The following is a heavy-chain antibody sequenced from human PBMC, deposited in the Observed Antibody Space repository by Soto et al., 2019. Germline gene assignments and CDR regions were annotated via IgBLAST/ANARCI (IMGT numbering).Heavy chain of an antibody. CDR1: GFTFSSYA. J-gene: IGHJ6*02. CDR2: ISGSGGST. Sequence: GGSLRLSCAASGFTFSSYAMSWVRQAPGKGLEWGSAISGSGGSTYYADSVKGRFTISRDNSKNTLYLQMNSLRAVDTAVYYCATHCSGGSCYSETYYYYGIDVWGQGTTVTVSS. D-gene: IGHD2-15*01. V-gene: IGHV3-23*01. CDR3: ATHCSGGSCYSETYYYYGIDV.